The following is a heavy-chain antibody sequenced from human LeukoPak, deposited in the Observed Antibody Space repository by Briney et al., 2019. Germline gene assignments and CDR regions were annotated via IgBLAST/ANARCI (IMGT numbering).Heavy chain of an antibody. V-gene: IGHV3-23*01. Sequence: GGSLRLSCATSGFXFSSYAITWVRQAPGKGLECVSGISGSGDRTHYADSVRGRFTISRDNSKNTLYLQMNSLRAEDTAVYYCAKERSSGWPFDYWGQGTLVTVSS. D-gene: IGHD6-19*01. CDR3: AKERSSGWPFDY. CDR1: GFXFSSYA. J-gene: IGHJ4*02. CDR2: ISGSGDRT.